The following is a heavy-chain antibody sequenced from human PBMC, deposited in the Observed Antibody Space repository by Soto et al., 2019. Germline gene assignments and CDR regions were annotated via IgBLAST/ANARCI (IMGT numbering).Heavy chain of an antibody. Sequence: EVQLLESGGGLVQPGGALRLSCAVSGFTFNSNDMTWVRQAPGKGLEWVSTISSSGAFTYHADSVRGRLTISRDNSKNSVYLQMNSLRAAATAVYYCVMHQVSLVRGISPFVYWGQGALVTVSS. CDR2: ISSSGAFT. CDR3: VMHQVSLVRGISPFVY. V-gene: IGHV3-23*01. CDR1: GFTFNSND. J-gene: IGHJ4*02. D-gene: IGHD3-10*01.